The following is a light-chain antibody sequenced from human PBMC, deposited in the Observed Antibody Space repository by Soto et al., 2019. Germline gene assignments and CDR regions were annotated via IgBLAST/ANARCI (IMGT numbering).Light chain of an antibody. CDR2: GAS. V-gene: IGKV3-15*01. CDR1: QSVSSD. Sequence: VVPQSPATLSVFPGETATLSCRASQSVSSDLAWYQQRPGQAPMLLIYGASTRATGIPARFRGSGSWTEFRLTISSLQSEDFATYYCQQYNTWHPKMAFGRGTKVEIK. CDR3: QQYNTWHPKMA. J-gene: IGKJ1*01.